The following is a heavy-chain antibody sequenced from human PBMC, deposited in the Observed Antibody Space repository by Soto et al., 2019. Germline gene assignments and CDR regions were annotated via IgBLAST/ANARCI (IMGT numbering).Heavy chain of an antibody. V-gene: IGHV1-18*01. CDR1: GYTFTSYG. D-gene: IGHD1-1*01. CDR3: ARGGYRDY. J-gene: IGHJ4*02. Sequence: QVHLVQSGAEVKKPGASVKVSCKGSGYTFTSYGITWVRQAPGQGLEWMGWISAHNGNTDYAQKLQGRVTVTRDTTNRPAQMGLRSLGSDDTAGYYCARGGYRDYWGQGALVTGSS. CDR2: ISAHNGNT.